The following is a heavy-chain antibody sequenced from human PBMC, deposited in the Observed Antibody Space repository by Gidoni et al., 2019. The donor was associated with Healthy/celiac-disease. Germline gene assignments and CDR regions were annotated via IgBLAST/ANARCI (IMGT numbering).Heavy chain of an antibody. CDR2: IKQDGSEK. D-gene: IGHD3-10*01. CDR1: GFTFSSYW. CDR3: ARDFHIRGVISYYYYGMDV. V-gene: IGHV3-7*01. Sequence: EVQLVESGGGLVQPGGSLSLSCAASGFTFSSYWLSWVRQAPGKGLEWVANIKQDGSEKYYVDSVKGRFTISRDNAKNSLYLQMNSLRAEDTAVYYCARDFHIRGVISYYYYGMDVWGQGTTVTVSS. J-gene: IGHJ6*02.